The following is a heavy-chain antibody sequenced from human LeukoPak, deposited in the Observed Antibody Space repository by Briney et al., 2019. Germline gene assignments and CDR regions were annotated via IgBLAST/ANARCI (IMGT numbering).Heavy chain of an antibody. CDR3: ARDLAGYFDY. Sequence: PGGSLRLSCAASGFTFSSYSMNWVRQAPGKGLEWVAVIWYDGSNKYYADSVKGRFTISRDNSKNTLYLQMNSLRAEDTAVYYCARDLAGYFDYWGQGSLVTVSS. D-gene: IGHD6-19*01. J-gene: IGHJ4*02. CDR2: IWYDGSNK. V-gene: IGHV3-33*08. CDR1: GFTFSSYS.